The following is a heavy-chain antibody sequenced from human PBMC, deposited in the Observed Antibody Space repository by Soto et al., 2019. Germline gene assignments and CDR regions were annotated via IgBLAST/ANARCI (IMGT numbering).Heavy chain of an antibody. J-gene: IGHJ5*02. Sequence: GASVKVSFKASGYTFTNFGVTWVRQAPGQGLEWMGWISAYTDTPNYAQKFQGRVTITRDTSINTAYMELTSLRSDDTAVYYCTKKGGGPFPFDPWGQGTRVTVSS. CDR2: ISAYTDTP. D-gene: IGHD3-10*01. V-gene: IGHV1-18*01. CDR3: TKKGGGPFPFDP. CDR1: GYTFTNFG.